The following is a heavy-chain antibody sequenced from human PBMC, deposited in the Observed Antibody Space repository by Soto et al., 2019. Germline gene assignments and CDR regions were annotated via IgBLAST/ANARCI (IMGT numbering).Heavy chain of an antibody. CDR1: GGSISSYY. CDR2: IYNSGSP. J-gene: IGHJ4*02. D-gene: IGHD5-18*01. CDR3: ARSPAVFTYYFDY. Sequence: SETLSLTCTVSGGSISSYYWSWIRQPPGKGLEWIGYIYNSGSPNYNPSLKSRVTISVETSKNQLSLRLSSVTAADTAVYYCARSPAVFTYYFDYWGQGALVTVSS. V-gene: IGHV4-59*08.